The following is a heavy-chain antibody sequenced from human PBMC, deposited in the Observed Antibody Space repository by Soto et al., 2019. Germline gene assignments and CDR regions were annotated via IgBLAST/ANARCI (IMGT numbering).Heavy chain of an antibody. CDR1: GGSIRSSTYY. CDR2: INYSGKT. V-gene: IGHV4-39*01. D-gene: IGHD3-16*01. CDR3: ARLVLGATATNYFDY. Sequence: QLQLRESGPGLVNPSETLSLTCPVSGGSIRSSTYYWCWIRQPPGKGLEWIGSINYSGKTYYKSSLQSRVTTSIDTAKNQFSLSLSSLTAADAAVYYCARLVLGATATNYFDYWGQGTLVTVSS. J-gene: IGHJ4*02.